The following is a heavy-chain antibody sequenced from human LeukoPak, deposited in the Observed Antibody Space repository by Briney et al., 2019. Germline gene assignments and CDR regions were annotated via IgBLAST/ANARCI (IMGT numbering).Heavy chain of an antibody. CDR2: ISGSGGST. D-gene: IGHD3-22*01. J-gene: IGHJ3*02. V-gene: IGHV3-23*01. Sequence: GGSLRVSCAASGFTFSSYAMSWVRQAPGKGLEWVSAISGSGGSTYYADSVKGRFTISRDNSKNTLYLQMDSLRAEDTALYYCAKAYDSSAYFRDDAFDIWGQGTMVTVSS. CDR3: AKAYDSSAYFRDDAFDI. CDR1: GFTFSSYA.